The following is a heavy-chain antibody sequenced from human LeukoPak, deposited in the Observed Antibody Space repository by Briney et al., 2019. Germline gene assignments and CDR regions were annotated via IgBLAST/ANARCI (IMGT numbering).Heavy chain of an antibody. CDR1: GYRFTTYW. V-gene: IGHV5-51*01. Sequence: GESLKISCKGSGYRFTTYWIGWVRQMPGKGLEWIGIIYPGDSDTRYSPSFQGQVTISVDKSISTAYLQWSSLRASDTAMYYCARGSGWYVVYWGQGTLVTVSS. CDR3: ARGSGWYVVY. J-gene: IGHJ4*02. D-gene: IGHD6-19*01. CDR2: IYPGDSDT.